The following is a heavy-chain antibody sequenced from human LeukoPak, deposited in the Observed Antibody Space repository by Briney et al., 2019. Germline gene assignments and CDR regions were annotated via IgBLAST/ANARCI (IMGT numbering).Heavy chain of an antibody. CDR2: INPNSGGT. CDR3: ARAGGITGYYLGRPFDY. J-gene: IGHJ4*02. D-gene: IGHD1-20*01. V-gene: IGHV1-2*02. CDR1: GYTFTVYY. Sequence: GASVKVSCKASGYTFTVYYMHWVRQAPGQGLEWMGWINPNSGGTNYAQKFQGRVTMTRDTSISTAYMELSRLRSDDTAVYYCARAGGITGYYLGRPFDYWGRGTLVTVSS.